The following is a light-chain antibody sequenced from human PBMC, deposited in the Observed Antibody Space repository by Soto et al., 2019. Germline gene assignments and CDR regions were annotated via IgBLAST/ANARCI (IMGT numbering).Light chain of an antibody. Sequence: EIVLTQSPGTLSLSPGERATLSCRASQRVSSSFLAWYQQKPGQAPRLLIYGASSRATGIPDRFSGSGSGTDFTLTISRLEPEDFAVYYCQQYCSSSWTFGQGTKVEIK. CDR2: GAS. CDR3: QQYCSSSWT. J-gene: IGKJ1*01. V-gene: IGKV3-20*01. CDR1: QRVSSSF.